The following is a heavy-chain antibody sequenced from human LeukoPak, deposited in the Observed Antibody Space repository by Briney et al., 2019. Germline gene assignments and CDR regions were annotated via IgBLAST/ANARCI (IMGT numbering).Heavy chain of an antibody. CDR2: IYYSGST. Sequence: SETLSLTCVVSGDSINGYYWSWIRQPPGKGLEWIGYIYYSGSTYYNPSLKSRVTISVDTSKNQFSLKLSSVTAADTAVYYCARVTGRYFDLWGRGTLVTVSS. J-gene: IGHJ2*01. D-gene: IGHD1-14*01. CDR1: GDSINGYY. V-gene: IGHV4-30-4*01. CDR3: ARVTGRYFDL.